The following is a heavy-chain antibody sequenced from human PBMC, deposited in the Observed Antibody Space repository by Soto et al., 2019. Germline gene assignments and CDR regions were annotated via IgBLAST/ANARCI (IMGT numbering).Heavy chain of an antibody. CDR3: ARNYYDSGGGFDY. Sequence: PGGSLRLSCAASGFTFSSNYMSRVRQAPGKGLEWVSVIYSGGSTYYADSVKGRFTISRDNSKNTLYLQMNSLRAEDTAVYYCARNYYDSGGGFDYWGQGTLVTVSS. CDR2: IYSGGST. CDR1: GFTFSSNY. J-gene: IGHJ4*02. V-gene: IGHV3-53*01. D-gene: IGHD3-22*01.